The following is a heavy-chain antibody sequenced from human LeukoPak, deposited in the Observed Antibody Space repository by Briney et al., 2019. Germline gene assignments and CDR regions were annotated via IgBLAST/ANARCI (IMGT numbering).Heavy chain of an antibody. D-gene: IGHD3-10*01. CDR1: GFNFGSYS. V-gene: IGHV3-23*01. Sequence: GGSLRLSCAASGFNFGSYSMTWVRQAPGKGLEWVSVISADSAATFYADSVKGRFTISRDNAKNSLYLQMNSLRVEDTAVYYCAKLAKYFYGSETYYFFEHWGQGTPVTASS. CDR3: AKLAKYFYGSETYYFFEH. J-gene: IGHJ4*02. CDR2: ISADSAAT.